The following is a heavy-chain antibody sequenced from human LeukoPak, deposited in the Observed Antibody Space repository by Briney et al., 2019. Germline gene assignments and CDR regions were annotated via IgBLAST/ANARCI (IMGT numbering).Heavy chain of an antibody. CDR2: IIPIFGTA. CDR3: AGDIVVVPAAMNYYYYGMDV. J-gene: IGHJ6*04. V-gene: IGHV1-69*13. Sequence: SVKVSCKASGGTFSSYAISWVRQAPGQGPEWMGGIIPIFGTANYAQKFQGRVTITADESTSTAYMELSSLRSEDTAVYYCAGDIVVVPAAMNYYYYGMDVWGKGTTVTVSS. CDR1: GGTFSSYA. D-gene: IGHD2-2*01.